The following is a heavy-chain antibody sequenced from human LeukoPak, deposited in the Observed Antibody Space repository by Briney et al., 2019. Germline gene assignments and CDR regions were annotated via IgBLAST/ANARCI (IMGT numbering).Heavy chain of an antibody. J-gene: IGHJ4*02. CDR2: ISGSGGST. CDR3: AKGRQNYDFWSGYP. V-gene: IGHV3-23*01. Sequence: GGSPRLSCAASGFTFSSYAMSWVRQAPGKGLEWVSAISGSGGSTYYADSVKGRFTISRDNSKNTLYLQMNSLRAEDTAVYYCAKGRQNYDFWSGYPWGQGTLVTVSS. CDR1: GFTFSSYA. D-gene: IGHD3-3*01.